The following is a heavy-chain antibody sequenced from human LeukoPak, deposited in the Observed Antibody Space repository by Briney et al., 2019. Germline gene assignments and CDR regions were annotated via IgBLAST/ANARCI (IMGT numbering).Heavy chain of an antibody. CDR2: INHSGST. Sequence: SETLSLTCADYGGSFSGYYWSWIRQPPGKGLEWIGEINHSGSTNYNPSLKSRVTISVDTSKNQFSLKLSSVTAADTAVYYCARGRVGWFDPWGQGTLVTVSS. V-gene: IGHV4-34*01. CDR1: GGSFSGYY. J-gene: IGHJ5*02. CDR3: ARGRVGWFDP.